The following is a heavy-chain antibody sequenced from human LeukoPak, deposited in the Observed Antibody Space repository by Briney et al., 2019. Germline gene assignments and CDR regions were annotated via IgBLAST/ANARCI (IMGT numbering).Heavy chain of an antibody. CDR3: LFGY. J-gene: IGHJ4*02. Sequence: SSETLSLTCTVSGGSISTVYWTWTRQPPGKGFEWIGYIDTSGTTNYNPSLKSRVTLSVDKSKKQSSLYLTSVTAADTAVSYRLFGYWGQGAHVTVSS. CDR1: GGSISTVY. CDR2: IDTSGTT. V-gene: IGHV4-4*09.